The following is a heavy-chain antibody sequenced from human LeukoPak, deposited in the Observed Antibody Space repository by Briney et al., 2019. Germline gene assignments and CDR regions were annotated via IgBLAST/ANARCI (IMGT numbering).Heavy chain of an antibody. CDR3: ARRAARPDY. CDR1: GGSFSGHY. V-gene: IGHV4-34*01. Sequence: SETLSLTCAVYGGSFSGHYWSWIRQPPGKGLEWIGEINHSGSTNYNPSLKSRVTISVDTSKNQFSLKLSSVTAADTAVYYCARRAARPDYWGQGTLVTVSS. CDR2: INHSGST. D-gene: IGHD6-6*01. J-gene: IGHJ4*02.